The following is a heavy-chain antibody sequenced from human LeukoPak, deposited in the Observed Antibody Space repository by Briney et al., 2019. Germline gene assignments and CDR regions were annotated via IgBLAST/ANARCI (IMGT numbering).Heavy chain of an antibody. D-gene: IGHD1-1*01. Sequence: GGSLRLSCAASGFTFSDYYMSWIRQAPGKGLEWVSHIYAGGETFYADSVKGRFTVSRDKSSNTLYLQMNSLSAEDTAFYYCARAGIGTSGTKSNRWFDPWGQEILVTVAS. CDR2: IYAGGET. J-gene: IGHJ5*02. CDR1: GFTFSDYY. V-gene: IGHV3-66*02. CDR3: ARAGIGTSGTKSNRWFDP.